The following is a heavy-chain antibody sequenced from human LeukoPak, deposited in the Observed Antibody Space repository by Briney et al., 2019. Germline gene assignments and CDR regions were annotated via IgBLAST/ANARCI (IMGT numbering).Heavy chain of an antibody. D-gene: IGHD6-13*01. J-gene: IGHJ2*01. V-gene: IGHV4-59*01. CDR3: ARDGVLGIAAAGTDWYFDL. CDR2: IYYSGST. CDR1: GGSMSSYY. Sequence: SETLSFTCTVSGGSMSSYYWSWIRQPPGKGLVWIGYIYYSGSTNYNPSLKSRVTISVDTSKNQFSLKLSSVTAADTAVYYCARDGVLGIAAAGTDWYFDLWGRGTLVTVSS.